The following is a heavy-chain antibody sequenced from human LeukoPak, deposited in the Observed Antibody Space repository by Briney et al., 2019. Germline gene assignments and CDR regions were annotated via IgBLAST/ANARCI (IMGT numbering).Heavy chain of an antibody. CDR2: IYTSGST. D-gene: IGHD1-1*01. J-gene: IGHJ4*02. Sequence: SETLSLTCTVSGDSISSGSYYWSWIRQPAGKGLEWIGRIYTSGSTKYNPSLKSRVTISLDTSKNQFSLKVSSVTAADTAMYYCATTRWTSERGGFDYWGQGTLVTVSS. CDR1: GDSISSGSYY. CDR3: ATTRWTSERGGFDY. V-gene: IGHV4-61*02.